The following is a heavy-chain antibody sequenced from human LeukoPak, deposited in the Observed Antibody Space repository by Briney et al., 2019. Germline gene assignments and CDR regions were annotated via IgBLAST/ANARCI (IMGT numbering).Heavy chain of an antibody. CDR3: ARDQITMIVPWSDY. CDR2: ISSSGSTI. J-gene: IGHJ4*02. CDR1: GFTFSDYY. V-gene: IGHV3-11*01. D-gene: IGHD3-22*01. Sequence: GGSLRLSCAASGFTFSDYYMSWIRQAPGKGLEWVSYISSSGSTIYYADSVKGRLTISRDNAKNSLYLQMNSLRAEDTAVYYCARDQITMIVPWSDYWGQGTLVTVSS.